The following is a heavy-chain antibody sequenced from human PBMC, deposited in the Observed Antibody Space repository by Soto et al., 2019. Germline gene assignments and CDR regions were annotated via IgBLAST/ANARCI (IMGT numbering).Heavy chain of an antibody. CDR2: IKQDGSEK. CDR1: GFTFSSYW. J-gene: IGHJ6*02. Sequence: GGSLRLSCAASGFTFSSYWMSWVRQAPGKGLEWVANIKQDGSEKYYVDSVKGRFTISRDNAKNSLYLQMNSLRAEDTDVYYCARDSPYSSYYYGMDVWGQGTTVTVSS. V-gene: IGHV3-7*01. CDR3: ARDSPYSSYYYGMDV.